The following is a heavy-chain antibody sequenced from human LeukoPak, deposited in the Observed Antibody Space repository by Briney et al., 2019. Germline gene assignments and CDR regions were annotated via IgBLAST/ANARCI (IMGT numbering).Heavy chain of an antibody. V-gene: IGHV1-18*01. J-gene: IGHJ1*01. CDR1: GYTFTTYG. D-gene: IGHD2-15*01. CDR3: ARDSLDCSGGSCYSREYFQD. Sequence: ASVKVSCKASGYTFTTYGISWVRQAPGQGLEWMGWISAYNGNTNYAQKLQGRVTMTTDTSTSTAYMELRSVRSDDTAVYYCARDSLDCSGGSCYSREYFQDWGQGTLVTVSS. CDR2: ISAYNGNT.